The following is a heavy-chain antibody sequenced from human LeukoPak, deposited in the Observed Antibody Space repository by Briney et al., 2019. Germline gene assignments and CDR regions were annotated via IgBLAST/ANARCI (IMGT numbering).Heavy chain of an antibody. V-gene: IGHV4-39*01. CDR2: IYFSGST. Sequence: MTSETLSLTCTVSGGSISGSSFYWGWIRQPPGKGLEWIGSIYFSGSTFYNPSLKSRVTISVDTSKNHSSLRLRSVTATDTAVFYCARHRGLWEREAFDIWGQGSMVTVSS. D-gene: IGHD3-10*01. CDR3: ARHRGLWEREAFDI. CDR1: GGSISGSSFY. J-gene: IGHJ3*02.